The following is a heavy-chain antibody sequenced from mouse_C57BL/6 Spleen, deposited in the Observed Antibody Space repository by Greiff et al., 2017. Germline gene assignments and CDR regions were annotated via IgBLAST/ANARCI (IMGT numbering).Heavy chain of an antibody. J-gene: IGHJ2*01. D-gene: IGHD3-2*02. CDR1: GYTFTSYW. V-gene: IGHV1-69*01. CDR3: ARLGIDSSGYFDY. CDR2: IDPSDSYT. Sequence: QVQLKQPGAELVMPGASVKLSCKASGYTFTSYWMHWVKQRPGQGLEWIGEIDPSDSYTNYNQKFKGKSTLTVDKSSSTAYMQLSSLTSEDSAVYYCARLGIDSSGYFDYWGQGTTLTVSS.